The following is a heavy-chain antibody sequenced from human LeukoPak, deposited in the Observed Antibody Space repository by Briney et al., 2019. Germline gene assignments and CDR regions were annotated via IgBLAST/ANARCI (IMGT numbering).Heavy chain of an antibody. V-gene: IGHV5-51*01. CDR1: GYSFTTYW. J-gene: IGHJ4*02. D-gene: IGHD2-21*01. Sequence: GESLKISCKGSGYSFTTYWIGWVRQMPGKGLKWMGIIYPDDSDTRYSPSFQGQVSISVDKSVSAAYLQWSSLKASDTAMYYCARSDGYFDYWGQGTLVTVSS. CDR2: IYPDDSDT. CDR3: ARSDGYFDY.